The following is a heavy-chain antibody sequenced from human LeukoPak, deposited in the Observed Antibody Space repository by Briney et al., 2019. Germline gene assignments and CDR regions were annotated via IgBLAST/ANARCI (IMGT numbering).Heavy chain of an antibody. D-gene: IGHD1-1*01. CDR2: IGTIGDT. V-gene: IGHV3-13*01. CDR3: ARVAKERVGGVYYFDY. Sequence: PGGSLRLSCAASGFTFSNYDMHWVRQVPGKGLEWVSSIGTIGDTYYPGSVKGRFTISRENAKNSLYLQMNSLRAGDTAVYYCARVAKERVGGVYYFDYWGQGTLVTVSS. J-gene: IGHJ4*02. CDR1: GFTFSNYD.